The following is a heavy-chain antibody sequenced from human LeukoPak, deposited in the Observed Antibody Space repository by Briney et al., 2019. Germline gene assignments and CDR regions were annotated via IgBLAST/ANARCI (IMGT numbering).Heavy chain of an antibody. Sequence: GGSLRLSCAASGFTFSSYAMSWVRQAPGKGLEWVSAISGSGGITYYADSVKGRFTISRDNSKNTLYLQMSSLRAEDTAVYYCAKDRIPYSDSSGYRFDYWGQGTLVTVSS. CDR3: AKDRIPYSDSSGYRFDY. V-gene: IGHV3-23*01. J-gene: IGHJ4*02. CDR1: GFTFSSYA. D-gene: IGHD3-22*01. CDR2: ISGSGGIT.